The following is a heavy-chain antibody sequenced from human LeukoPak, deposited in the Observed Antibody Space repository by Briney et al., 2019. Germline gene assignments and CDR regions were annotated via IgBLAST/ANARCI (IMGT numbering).Heavy chain of an antibody. V-gene: IGHV3-48*03. Sequence: GGSLRLSCAASGFTFSSYEMNWVRQAPGKGLEWVSYISSSGSTIYYADSVKGRFTISRDNAKNSLYLQMSSLRAEDTAVYYCARLGGWSSYYYYYYMDVWGKGTTVTVSS. CDR1: GFTFSSYE. J-gene: IGHJ6*03. CDR2: ISSSGSTI. CDR3: ARLGGWSSYYYYYYMDV. D-gene: IGHD6-19*01.